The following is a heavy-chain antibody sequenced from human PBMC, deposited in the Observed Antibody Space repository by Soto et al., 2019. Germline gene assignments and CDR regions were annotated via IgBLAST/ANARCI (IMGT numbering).Heavy chain of an antibody. V-gene: IGHV3-23*01. CDR1: GFTFSTYA. CDR3: ARGAYYYDSSGLSY. CDR2: ISSSGGST. J-gene: IGHJ4*02. Sequence: GSLRLSCAASGFTFSTYAMSWVRQAPGKGLEWVSTISSSGGSTHYADSVQGRFTISRDNAKNSLYLQMNSLRAEDTAVYYCARGAYYYDSSGLSYWGQGTLVTVSS. D-gene: IGHD3-22*01.